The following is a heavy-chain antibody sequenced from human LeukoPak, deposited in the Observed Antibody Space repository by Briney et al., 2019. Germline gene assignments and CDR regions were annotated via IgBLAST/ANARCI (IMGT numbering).Heavy chain of an antibody. CDR2: IIPILGIG. V-gene: IGHV1-69*04. J-gene: IGHJ6*02. D-gene: IGHD6-13*01. Sequence: GASVKVSCKASGGTFSSYAISWVRQAPGQGLEWMGRIIPILGIGNYAQKFQGRVTITADKFTSTAYMELSSLRSEDTAVYYCARGEQHLDRLYYHYGMDVWGQGTTVTVSS. CDR3: ARGEQHLDRLYYHYGMDV. CDR1: GGTFSSYA.